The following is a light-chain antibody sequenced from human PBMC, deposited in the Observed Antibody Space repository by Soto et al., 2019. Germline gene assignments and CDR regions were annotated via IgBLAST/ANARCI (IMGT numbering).Light chain of an antibody. CDR1: QRVSSN. CDR3: QQYNNWPPWT. V-gene: IGKV3-15*01. CDR2: GAS. J-gene: IGKJ1*01. Sequence: EIVMTQSPATLSVSPGERATLSCRASQRVSSNLAWYQQKPGQAPRLLIYGASTRATGIPARFSGSGSETEFTLTISSLQSEDFAFYYCQQYNNWPPWTFGQGTNVEIK.